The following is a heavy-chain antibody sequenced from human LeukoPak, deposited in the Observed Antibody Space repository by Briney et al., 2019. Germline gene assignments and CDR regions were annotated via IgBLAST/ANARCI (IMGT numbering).Heavy chain of an antibody. Sequence: SETLSLTCAVYGGSFSGYYWSWIRQPPGKGLEWIGEINHSGSTNYNPSLKSRVTISVDTSKNQFSLKLSSVTAADTAVYYCARTVRNLYDSSGYYPSYYYGMDVWGQGTTVTVSS. J-gene: IGHJ6*02. V-gene: IGHV4-34*01. CDR1: GGSFSGYY. D-gene: IGHD3-22*01. CDR3: ARTVRNLYDSSGYYPSYYYGMDV. CDR2: INHSGST.